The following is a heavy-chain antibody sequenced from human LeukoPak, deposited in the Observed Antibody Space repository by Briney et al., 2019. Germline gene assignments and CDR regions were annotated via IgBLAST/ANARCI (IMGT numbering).Heavy chain of an antibody. Sequence: PGGSLRLSCAASGFTFSDFIIHWVRQAPGKGLEWVSSIGSSFTQIHYSDSVKGRFTISRDNAKNSLYLQMNSLRAEDTAVYYCARDWTDAAAKDFDYWGQGTLVTVSS. CDR1: GFTFSDFI. CDR3: ARDWTDAAAKDFDY. V-gene: IGHV3-21*01. D-gene: IGHD2-2*01. CDR2: IGSSFTQI. J-gene: IGHJ4*02.